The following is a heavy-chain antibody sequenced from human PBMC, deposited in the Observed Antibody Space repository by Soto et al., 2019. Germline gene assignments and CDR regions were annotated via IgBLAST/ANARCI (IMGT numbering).Heavy chain of an antibody. CDR1: GGSISSSSYY. V-gene: IGHV4-39*01. J-gene: IGHJ5*02. CDR3: ARSLYYYDSSGYLNWFDP. CDR2: IYYSGSS. D-gene: IGHD3-22*01. Sequence: SETLSLTCTVSGGSISSSSYYWGWIRQPPGKGLEWIGSIYYSGSSYYNPSLKSRVTISVDTSKNQFSLKLSSVTAADTAVYYCARSLYYYDSSGYLNWFDPWGRGTQVTVSS.